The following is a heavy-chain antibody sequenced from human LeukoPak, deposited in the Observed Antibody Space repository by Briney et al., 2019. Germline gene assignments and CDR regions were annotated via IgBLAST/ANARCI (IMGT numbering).Heavy chain of an antibody. CDR3: ARDRAIGSDYYYGMDV. CDR1: GFTFSSYG. D-gene: IGHD3-10*01. V-gene: IGHV3-33*01. Sequence: PGGSLRLSCAASGFTFSSYGMHWVRQAPGKGLEWVAVIWYDGSNKYYADSVKGRFTISRDNSKNTLYLQMNSLRAEDTAVYYCARDRAIGSDYYYGMDVWGQGTTVTVSS. CDR2: IWYDGSNK. J-gene: IGHJ6*02.